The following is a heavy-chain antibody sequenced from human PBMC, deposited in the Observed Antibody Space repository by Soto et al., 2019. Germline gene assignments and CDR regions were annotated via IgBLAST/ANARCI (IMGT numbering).Heavy chain of an antibody. CDR2: IIPIFGTA. Sequence: SVKVSCKASGGTFSSYAISWVRQAPGQGLEWMGGIIPIFGTANYAQKFQGRVTITADESTSTAYMELSSLRSEDTAVYYCARELFRGMAENGYRGQGTLVTVSS. D-gene: IGHD2-21*01. V-gene: IGHV1-69*13. J-gene: IGHJ4*02. CDR3: ARELFRGMAENGY. CDR1: GGTFSSYA.